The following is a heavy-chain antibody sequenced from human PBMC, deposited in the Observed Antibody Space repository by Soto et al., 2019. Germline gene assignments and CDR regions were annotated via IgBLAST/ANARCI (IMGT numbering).Heavy chain of an antibody. V-gene: IGHV3-23*01. CDR1: GFTFSTSV. J-gene: IGHJ5*02. D-gene: IGHD6-19*01. CDR2: IIGGGGTA. Sequence: GGSLRLSCAASGFTFSTSVMSWVRQAPEKGLEWVSSIIGGGGTAYYTDSVKGRFTISRDNSKNTLYLQMNSLRAEDTALYYCAKDRDSSGWYRFDPWGQGTLVTVSS. CDR3: AKDRDSSGWYRFDP.